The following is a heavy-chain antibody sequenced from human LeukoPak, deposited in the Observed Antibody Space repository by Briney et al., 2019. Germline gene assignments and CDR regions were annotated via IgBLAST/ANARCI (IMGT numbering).Heavy chain of an antibody. D-gene: IGHD6-13*01. CDR1: GFTFSSYA. CDR3: AKQGQYSSRVHYYYYGMDV. V-gene: IGHV3-23*01. CDR2: ISGSGGST. J-gene: IGHJ6*02. Sequence: PEGSLRLSCAASGFTFSSYAMSWVRQAPGKGLEWVSAISGSGGSTYYADSVKGRFTISRDNSKNTLYLQMNSLRAEDTAVYYCAKQGQYSSRVHYYYYGMDVWDQGTTVTVSS.